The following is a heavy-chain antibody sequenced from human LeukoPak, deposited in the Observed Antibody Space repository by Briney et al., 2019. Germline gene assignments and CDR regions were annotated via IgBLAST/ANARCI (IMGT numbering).Heavy chain of an antibody. V-gene: IGHV3-64*01. Sequence: GGSLRLSCAASGFTFSSYAMHWVRQAPGKGLEYVSAISSNGGSTYYANSVKGRFTISRDNSKNTLYLQMGSLRAEDMAVYYCARSSGSGKRYFDYWGQGTLVTVSS. CDR2: ISSNGGST. CDR3: ARSSGSGKRYFDY. CDR1: GFTFSSYA. J-gene: IGHJ4*02. D-gene: IGHD3-10*01.